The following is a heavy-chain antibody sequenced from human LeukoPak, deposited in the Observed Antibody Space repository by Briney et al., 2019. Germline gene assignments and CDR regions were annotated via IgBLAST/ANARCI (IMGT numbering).Heavy chain of an antibody. CDR1: GYTFTSYD. Sequence: GASVKVSCKASGYTFTSYDINWVRQATGQGLEWMGWISAYNGNTNYAQKLQGGVTMTTDTSTSTAYMELRSLRSDDTAVYYCARDRSKATTIYYWGQGTLVTVSS. CDR2: ISAYNGNT. CDR3: ARDRSKATTIYY. J-gene: IGHJ4*02. D-gene: IGHD1-26*01. V-gene: IGHV1-18*01.